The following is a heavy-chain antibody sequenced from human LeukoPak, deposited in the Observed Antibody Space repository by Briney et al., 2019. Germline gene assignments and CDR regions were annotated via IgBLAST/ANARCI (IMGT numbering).Heavy chain of an antibody. D-gene: IGHD6-19*01. Sequence: SVKVSCTASGGTFSSYAISWVRQAPGQGLEWMGGIIPIFGTANYAQKFQGRVTITADESTSTAYMELSSLRSEDTAVHYCARDGIAVAGPFDYWDQGTLVTVSS. CDR3: ARDGIAVAGPFDY. V-gene: IGHV1-69*13. J-gene: IGHJ4*02. CDR1: GGTFSSYA. CDR2: IIPIFGTA.